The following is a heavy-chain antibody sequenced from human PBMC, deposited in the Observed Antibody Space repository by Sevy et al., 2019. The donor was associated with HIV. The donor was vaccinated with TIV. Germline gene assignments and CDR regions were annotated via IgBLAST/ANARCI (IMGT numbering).Heavy chain of an antibody. CDR3: AAVALTFGGDPYENHHFMDV. CDR2: ISYDGRGK. J-gene: IGHJ6*03. Sequence: GSLRLSCAASGFTFSSYDMHWVRQAPGKGLEWVAVISYDGRGKHYADSVKGRFTISRDNAKNTLYLQMNSLRVEDSAVFYCAAVALTFGGDPYENHHFMDVWGRGTRVTASS. V-gene: IGHV3-30*03. D-gene: IGHD3-16*01. CDR1: GFTFSSYD.